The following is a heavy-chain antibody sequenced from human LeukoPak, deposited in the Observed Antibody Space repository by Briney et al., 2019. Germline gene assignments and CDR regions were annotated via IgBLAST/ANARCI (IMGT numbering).Heavy chain of an antibody. Sequence: ASVKVSCKASGYTFTSYYMHWVRQAPGQGLEWMGIINPSGGSTTYAEKFQGRVTMTEDTSTDTAYMELSSLRSEDTAVYYCATSARGYPPFDYWGQGTLVTVSS. J-gene: IGHJ4*02. CDR2: INPSGGST. CDR1: GYTFTSYY. D-gene: IGHD3-22*01. CDR3: ATSARGYPPFDY. V-gene: IGHV1-46*01.